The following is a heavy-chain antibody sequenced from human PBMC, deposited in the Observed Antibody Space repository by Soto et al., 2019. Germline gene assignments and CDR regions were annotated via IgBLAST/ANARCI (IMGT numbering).Heavy chain of an antibody. V-gene: IGHV3-30*18. CDR2: ISYDGSNK. Sequence: QVQLVESGGGVVQPGRSLRLSCAASGFTFSSYGMHWVRQAPGKGLEWVAVISYDGSNKYYADSVKGRFTISRDNSKNTRYLQMNSLRAEDTAVYYCAKEVHYDFWCGYYSSYYYYGMDVWGQGTTVTVSS. CDR3: AKEVHYDFWCGYYSSYYYYGMDV. D-gene: IGHD3-3*01. CDR1: GFTFSSYG. J-gene: IGHJ6*02.